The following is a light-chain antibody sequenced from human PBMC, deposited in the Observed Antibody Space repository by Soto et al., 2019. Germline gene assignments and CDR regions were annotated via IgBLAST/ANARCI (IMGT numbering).Light chain of an antibody. CDR2: KAS. V-gene: IGKV1-5*03. Sequence: DIPMTQFPSTLSASIGDRVTITCRASQTVSSWLAWYQQKPGKAPKLLIYKASTLETGVPSRFSGSGSGTDFTLTISSPQPDDFATYYCQQYNRYSSYTFGQGTRLEIK. CDR3: QQYNRYSSYT. CDR1: QTVSSW. J-gene: IGKJ2*01.